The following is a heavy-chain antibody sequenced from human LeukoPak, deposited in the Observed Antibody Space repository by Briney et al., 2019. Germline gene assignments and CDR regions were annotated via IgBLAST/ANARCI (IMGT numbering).Heavy chain of an antibody. CDR1: GFTFSSYS. D-gene: IGHD6-13*01. J-gene: IGHJ6*03. CDR3: TTSGYWGSSWYYMDV. Sequence: KPGGSLGLSCAASGFTFSSYSMNWVRQAPGKGLEWVSSISSSGRYTYYSDSVKGRFTISRDNAKNSLYLQMNSLRAEDTAVYYCTTSGYWGSSWYYMDVWGKGTTVTISS. V-gene: IGHV3-21*03. CDR2: ISSSGRYT.